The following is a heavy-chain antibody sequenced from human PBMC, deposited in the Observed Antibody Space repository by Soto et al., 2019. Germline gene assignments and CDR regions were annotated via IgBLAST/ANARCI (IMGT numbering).Heavy chain of an antibody. V-gene: IGHV4-39*01. CDR3: ARFSTDYGMDV. CDR2: IYYSGST. CDR1: GGSISSSSYY. Sequence: SETLSLTCTVSGGSISSSSYYWGWIRQPPGKGLEWIGSIYYSGSTYYNPSLRSRVTISVDTSKNQFSLKLSSVTAADTAVYYCARFSTDYGMDVWGQGTTVTVSS. J-gene: IGHJ6*02.